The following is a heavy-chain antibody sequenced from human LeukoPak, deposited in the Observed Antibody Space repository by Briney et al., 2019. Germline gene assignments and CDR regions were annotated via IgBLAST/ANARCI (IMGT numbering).Heavy chain of an antibody. J-gene: IGHJ4*02. Sequence: PSETLSLTCTVSGGSISSGGGYWSWIRQHPGKGLEWIGYIHYSGSTFYNYNPSLRSRVTISVDTSKNQFSLKLSSVTAADTAVYYCARGHEDYDSSGYYRFDYWGQGTLVTVSS. CDR1: GGSISSGGGY. CDR2: IHYSGST. D-gene: IGHD3-22*01. CDR3: ARGHEDYDSSGYYRFDY. V-gene: IGHV4-31*03.